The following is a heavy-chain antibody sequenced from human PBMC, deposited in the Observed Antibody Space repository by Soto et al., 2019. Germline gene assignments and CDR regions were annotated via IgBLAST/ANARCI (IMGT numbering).Heavy chain of an antibody. Sequence: ASVKVSCKASGYTFSTNGLHWLRQAPGQGLEWMGWIHAGNANTRYSEKLEGRVTITRDTSASTVYMELSSLRSEDTAVYYCARDRYTTTTVWFDPWGQGTLVTVSS. CDR1: GYTFSTNG. D-gene: IGHD3-16*02. CDR2: IHAGNANT. CDR3: ARDRYTTTTVWFDP. J-gene: IGHJ5*02. V-gene: IGHV1-3*01.